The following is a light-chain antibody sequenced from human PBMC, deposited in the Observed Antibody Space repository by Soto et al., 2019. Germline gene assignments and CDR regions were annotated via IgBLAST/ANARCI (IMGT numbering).Light chain of an antibody. CDR2: GAS. V-gene: IGKV1-39*01. CDR3: QQSFSLPPT. J-gene: IGKJ1*01. Sequence: DIQMTQSPSSLSASVGDRVTITCRASQTISSYLNWYQHKPGKAPKLLIYGASSLQRGVPSRFSGRGSGTDFTLTVSSLQPEDFATYYCQQSFSLPPTFGQGTKVDIK. CDR1: QTISSY.